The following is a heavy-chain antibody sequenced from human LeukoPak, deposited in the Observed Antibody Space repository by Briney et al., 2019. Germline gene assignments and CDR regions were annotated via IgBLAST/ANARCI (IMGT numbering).Heavy chain of an antibody. J-gene: IGHJ4*02. Sequence: GGSLRLSCAASGFTFSNAWMSWVRQAPGRGLEWVSVIYSGGSTNYADSVKGRFTISRDNSKKMFYLQKKNLRTEDKAFDYYARGRPVGPSTVEDYWGQGTLVPVSS. CDR2: IYSGGST. CDR1: GFTFSNAW. D-gene: IGHD4-23*01. V-gene: IGHV3-66*01. CDR3: ARGRPVGPSTVEDY.